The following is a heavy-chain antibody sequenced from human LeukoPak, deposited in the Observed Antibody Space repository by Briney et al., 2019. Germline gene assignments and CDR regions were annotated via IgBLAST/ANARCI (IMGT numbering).Heavy chain of an antibody. D-gene: IGHD6-19*01. CDR3: ARVKEGWAGHRHFDY. J-gene: IGHJ4*02. CDR1: GGSISSYY. CDR2: IYTSGST. V-gene: IGHV4-4*07. Sequence: PSETLSLTCTVSGGSISSYYWSWIRQPAGKGLEWIGRIYTSGSTNYNPSLKSRVTMSVDTSKNQFSLELSSVTAADTAVYYCARVKEGWAGHRHFDYWGQGTLVTVSS.